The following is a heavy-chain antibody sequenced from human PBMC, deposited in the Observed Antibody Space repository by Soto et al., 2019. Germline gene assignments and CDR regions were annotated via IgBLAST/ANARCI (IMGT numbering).Heavy chain of an antibody. V-gene: IGHV4-34*01. CDR3: ARVPWYYYDSSGYFGRGFYYYGMDV. CDR1: GGSFSGYY. D-gene: IGHD3-22*01. J-gene: IGHJ6*02. CDR2: INHSGST. Sequence: PSETLSLTCAVYGGSFSGYYWSWIRQPPGKGLEWIGEINHSGSTNYNPSLKSRVTISVDTSKNQFSLKLSSVTAADTAVYYCARVPWYYYDSSGYFGRGFYYYGMDVWGQGTTVTAP.